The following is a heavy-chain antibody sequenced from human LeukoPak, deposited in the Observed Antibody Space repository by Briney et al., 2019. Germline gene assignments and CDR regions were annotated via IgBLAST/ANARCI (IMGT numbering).Heavy chain of an antibody. CDR3: ARHSWESGWYAFDI. D-gene: IGHD6-19*01. V-gene: IGHV4-61*08. CDR1: GGSISSGGYY. Sequence: ASETLSLTCTVSGGSISSGGYYWSWIRQPPGKGLEWIGYIYYSGSTNYNPSLKSRVTISVDTSKNQFSLKLSSVTAADTAVYYCARHSWESGWYAFDIWGQGTMVTVSS. J-gene: IGHJ3*02. CDR2: IYYSGST.